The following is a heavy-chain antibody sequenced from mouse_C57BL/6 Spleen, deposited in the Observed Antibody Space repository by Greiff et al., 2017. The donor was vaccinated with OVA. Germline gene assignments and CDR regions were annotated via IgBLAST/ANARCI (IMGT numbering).Heavy chain of an antibody. J-gene: IGHJ1*03. CDR2: INYDGSST. CDR3: AREGGSSSWYFDV. D-gene: IGHD1-1*01. CDR1: GFTFSDYY. V-gene: IGHV5-16*01. Sequence: DVHLVESEGGLVQPGSSMKLSCTASGFTFSDYYMAWVRQVPEKGLEWVANINYDGSSTYYLDSLKSRFIISRDNAKNILYLQMSSLKSEDTATYYCAREGGSSSWYFDVWGTGTTVTVSS.